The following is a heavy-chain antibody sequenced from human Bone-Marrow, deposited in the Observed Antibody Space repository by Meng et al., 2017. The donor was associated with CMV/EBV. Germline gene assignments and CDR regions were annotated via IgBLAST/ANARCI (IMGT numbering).Heavy chain of an antibody. Sequence: GESLKISCAASGLTFNSYGMHWVRQAPGKGLEWVAVIWHDGRNEDYADSVKGRFTISRDKSKNTLNLQMNSLRAEDTAVYYCAREGYSSSWPNWFDPWGQGNRVTGAS. D-gene: IGHD6-13*01. V-gene: IGHV3-33*01. CDR3: AREGYSSSWPNWFDP. CDR2: IWHDGRNE. J-gene: IGHJ5*01. CDR1: GLTFNSYG.